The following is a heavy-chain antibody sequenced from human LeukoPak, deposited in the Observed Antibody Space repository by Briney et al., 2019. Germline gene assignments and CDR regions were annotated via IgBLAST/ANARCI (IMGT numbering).Heavy chain of an antibody. V-gene: IGHV4-59*01. CDR3: ARAYCSGGSCYSSRGMFDP. Sequence: SETLSLTCTVSGGSISSYYWSWIRQPPGKGLEWIGYIYYSGSTNYNPSLKSRATISVDTSKNQFSLKLSSVTAADTAVYYCARAYCSGGSCYSSRGMFDPWGQGTLVTVSS. CDR1: GGSISSYY. CDR2: IYYSGST. J-gene: IGHJ5*02. D-gene: IGHD2-15*01.